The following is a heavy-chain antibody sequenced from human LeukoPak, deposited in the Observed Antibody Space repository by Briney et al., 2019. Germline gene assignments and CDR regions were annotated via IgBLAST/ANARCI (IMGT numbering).Heavy chain of an antibody. CDR3: ARDPRPPSIYDFWSGYYSY. D-gene: IGHD3-3*01. J-gene: IGHJ4*02. CDR1: GFTFSSYG. V-gene: IGHV3-33*08. CDR2: IWYDGSNK. Sequence: PGGSLRLSCAASGFTFSSYGMHWVRQAPGKGLEWVAVIWYDGSNKYYADSVKGRFTISRDNSKNTLYLQMNSLRAEDTAVYYCARDPRPPSIYDFWSGYYSYWGQGTLVTVSS.